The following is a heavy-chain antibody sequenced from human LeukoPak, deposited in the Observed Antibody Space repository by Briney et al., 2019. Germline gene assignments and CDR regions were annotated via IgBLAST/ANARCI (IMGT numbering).Heavy chain of an antibody. CDR3: ARDPTVTTEVGFDY. CDR2: IYYSGST. CDR1: GGTVSSGSYY. Sequence: SETLSLTCTVSGGTVSSGSYYWSWIRQPPGKGLEWIGYIYYSGSTNYNPSLKSRVTISVDTSKNQFSLKLSSVTAADTAVYYCARDPTVTTEVGFDYWGQGTLVTVSS. D-gene: IGHD4-17*01. J-gene: IGHJ4*02. V-gene: IGHV4-61*01.